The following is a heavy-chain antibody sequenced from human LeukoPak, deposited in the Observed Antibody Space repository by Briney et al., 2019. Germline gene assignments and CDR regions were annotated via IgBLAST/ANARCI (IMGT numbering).Heavy chain of an antibody. CDR3: AKASRLLHGSGSYPGYFDY. D-gene: IGHD3-10*01. V-gene: IGHV3-23*01. Sequence: GGSLRLSCAVSGFAFGSEAMSWVRQSPARGLEWVASISPAGGTTYYADYVKGRFTISRDNSKNTLYLQMNSLRAEDTAVYYCAKASRLLHGSGSYPGYFDYWGQGALVTVSS. J-gene: IGHJ4*02. CDR1: GFAFGSEA. CDR2: ISPAGGTT.